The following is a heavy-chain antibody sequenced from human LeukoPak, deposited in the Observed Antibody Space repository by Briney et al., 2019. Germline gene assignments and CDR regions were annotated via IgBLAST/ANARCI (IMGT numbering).Heavy chain of an antibody. V-gene: IGHV4-4*02. Sequence: PSETLSLTCAVSGGSISSSNWWSWVRQPPGKGLEWIGEIYHSGSTNYNPSLKSRVTISVDKSKNQFSLKLSSVTAADTAVYYCARGGSRNYYDSSGFDYWGQGTLVTVSS. CDR3: ARGGSRNYYDSSGFDY. D-gene: IGHD3-22*01. CDR1: GGSISSSNW. CDR2: IYHSGST. J-gene: IGHJ4*02.